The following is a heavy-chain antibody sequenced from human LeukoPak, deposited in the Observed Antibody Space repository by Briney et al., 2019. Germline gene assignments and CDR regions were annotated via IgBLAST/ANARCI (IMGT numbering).Heavy chain of an antibody. J-gene: IGHJ6*02. CDR2: IASVADGGNT. Sequence: GGSLRLSCAASGFTFSDYYMSWIRQAPGKGLEWVSVIASVADGGNTQYADSVKGRVTISRDTSKNTLYLQMNSLRAEDTAVYYCAKDLHWYAMDVWGQGTTVTVSS. CDR1: GFTFSDYY. D-gene: IGHD6-13*01. CDR3: AKDLHWYAMDV. V-gene: IGHV3-53*01.